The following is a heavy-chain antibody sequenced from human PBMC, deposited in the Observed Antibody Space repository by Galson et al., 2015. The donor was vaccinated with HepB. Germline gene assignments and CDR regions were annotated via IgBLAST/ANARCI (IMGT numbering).Heavy chain of an antibody. V-gene: IGHV1-2*04. Sequence: SVKVSCKASGYTFTGYYMHWVRQAPGQGLEWMGWINPNSGGTNYAQKFQGWVTMTRDTSISTAYMELSRLRSDDTAVYYCARAMVRGNRAYYYYGMDVWGQGTTVTVSS. CDR1: GYTFTGYY. CDR2: INPNSGGT. J-gene: IGHJ6*02. CDR3: ARAMVRGNRAYYYYGMDV. D-gene: IGHD3-10*01.